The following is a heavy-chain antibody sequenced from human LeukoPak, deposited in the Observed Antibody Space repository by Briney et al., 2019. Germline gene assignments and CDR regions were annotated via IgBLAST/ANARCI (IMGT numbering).Heavy chain of an antibody. CDR2: IYYSGST. CDR3: ARELLRHDILTGSYFDY. D-gene: IGHD3-9*01. Sequence: SETLSLTCTVSGGSISSYYWSWIRPPPGKGLEWIGYIYYSGSTNYNPSLKSRVTISVDTSKNQFSLKLSSVTAADTAVYYCARELLRHDILTGSYFDYWGQGTLVTVSS. J-gene: IGHJ4*02. V-gene: IGHV4-59*01. CDR1: GGSISSYY.